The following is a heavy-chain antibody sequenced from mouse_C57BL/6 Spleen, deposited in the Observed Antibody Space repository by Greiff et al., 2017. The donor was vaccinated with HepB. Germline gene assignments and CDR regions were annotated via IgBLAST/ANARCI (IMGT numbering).Heavy chain of an antibody. CDR2: ISSGSSTI. CDR3: ARTLITTVVATDYYAMDY. J-gene: IGHJ4*01. D-gene: IGHD1-1*01. CDR1: GFTFSDYG. V-gene: IGHV5-17*01. Sequence: EVQLQESGGGLVKPGGSLKLSCAASGFTFSDYGMHWVRQAPEKGLEWVAYISSGSSTIYYADTVKGRFTISRDNAKNTLFLQMTSLRSEDTAMYYCARTLITTVVATDYYAMDYWGQGTSVTVSS.